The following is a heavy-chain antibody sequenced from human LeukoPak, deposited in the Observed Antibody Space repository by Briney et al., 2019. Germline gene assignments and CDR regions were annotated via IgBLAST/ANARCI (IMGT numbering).Heavy chain of an antibody. CDR2: ISSSGSTI. Sequence: GGSLRLSCAASGFTFSSYEMNWVRQAPGKGLEWVSYISSSGSTIYYADSAKGRFTISRDNAKNSLYLQMNSLRAEDTAVYYCARDPGREDFYGMDVWGKGTTVTVSS. J-gene: IGHJ6*04. CDR1: GFTFSSYE. D-gene: IGHD1-26*01. V-gene: IGHV3-48*03. CDR3: ARDPGREDFYGMDV.